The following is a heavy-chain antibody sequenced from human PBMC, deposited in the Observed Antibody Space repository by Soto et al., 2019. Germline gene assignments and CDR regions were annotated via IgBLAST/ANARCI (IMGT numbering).Heavy chain of an antibody. Sequence: GGSLRLSCAASGFTFSDYYMSWIRQAPGKGLEWVSYISSSSSYTNYADSVKGRFTISRDNAKNLLFLQMNSLRADDTAVYYCAREVFNSGNLDSWGQGTLVTGLL. J-gene: IGHJ5*01. CDR1: GFTFSDYY. D-gene: IGHD3-10*01. CDR3: AREVFNSGNLDS. V-gene: IGHV3-11*06. CDR2: ISSSSSYT.